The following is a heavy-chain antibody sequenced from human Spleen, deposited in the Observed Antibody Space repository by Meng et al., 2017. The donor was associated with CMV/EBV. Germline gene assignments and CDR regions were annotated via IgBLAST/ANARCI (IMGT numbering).Heavy chain of an antibody. CDR1: GFTFSSYG. CDR2: IWYDGSNK. D-gene: IGHD1-26*01. J-gene: IGHJ4*02. CDR3: AKDGIVGATNYYFDY. V-gene: IGHV3-33*06. Sequence: SGFTFSSYGMHWVRQAPGKGLEWVAVIWYDGSNKCYADSVKGRFTISRDNSKNTLYLQMNSLRAEDTAVYYCAKDGIVGATNYYFDYWGQGTLVTVSS.